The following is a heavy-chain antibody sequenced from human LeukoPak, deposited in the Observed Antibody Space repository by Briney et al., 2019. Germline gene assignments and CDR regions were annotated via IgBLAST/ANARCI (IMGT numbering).Heavy chain of an antibody. J-gene: IGHJ4*02. V-gene: IGHV5-10-1*01. CDR1: GYSFTSYW. CDR3: ARHRGYSSSWYLVDY. Sequence: KYGESLKISSKGSGYSFTSYWISGVRQMPGKGLEWMGRIDPSDSYTNYSPSFQGHVTISADKSISTAYLQWSSLKASDTAMYYCARHRGYSSSWYLVDYWGQGTLVTVSS. D-gene: IGHD6-13*01. CDR2: IDPSDSYT.